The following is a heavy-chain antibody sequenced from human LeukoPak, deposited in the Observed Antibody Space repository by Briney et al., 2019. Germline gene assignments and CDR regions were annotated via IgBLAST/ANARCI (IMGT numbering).Heavy chain of an antibody. D-gene: IGHD6-13*01. V-gene: IGHV4-59*01. CDR1: GGSIRGYY. CDR3: ASYSSSLEYFHP. Sequence: PSETLSLTCTVSGGSIRGYYWSWLRHPPGKGLEWIGYIYYSGSTNYNPSLKSRVAISVDTSKNQFSLKLSSVTAADTAVYYCASYSSSLEYFHPWGQGTLVTVSS. CDR2: IYYSGST. J-gene: IGHJ1*01.